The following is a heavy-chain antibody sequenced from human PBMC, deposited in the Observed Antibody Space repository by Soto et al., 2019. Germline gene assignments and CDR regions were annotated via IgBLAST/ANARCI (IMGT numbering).Heavy chain of an antibody. J-gene: IGHJ4*02. D-gene: IGHD5-18*01. V-gene: IGHV4-4*02. CDR1: GGSISSSDW. Sequence: PSETLSLTCAVSGGSISSSDWWSWVRQPPGKGLEWIGYIYHSGSTNYNPPLKSRVTISADTSKNQFSLQLSSVTAADTAVYYCARSSDTAMGDFDYWGQGILVTVSS. CDR2: IYHSGST. CDR3: ARSSDTAMGDFDY.